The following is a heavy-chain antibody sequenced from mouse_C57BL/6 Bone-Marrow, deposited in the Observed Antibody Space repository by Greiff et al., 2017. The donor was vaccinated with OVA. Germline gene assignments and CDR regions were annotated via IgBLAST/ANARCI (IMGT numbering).Heavy chain of an antibody. CDR1: GYTFTDSN. CDR3: AIWLQRENYFDY. CDR2: INPNNGGT. Sequence: EVQLQQSGPELVKPGASVKMSCTASGYTFTDSNMHWVKQSHGKSLEWIGYINPNNGGTSYNQKFKGKATLTVNKSSSTAYMELRSLTSEDSAVYCCAIWLQRENYFDYWGQGTTLTVSS. D-gene: IGHD2-2*01. V-gene: IGHV1-22*01. J-gene: IGHJ2*01.